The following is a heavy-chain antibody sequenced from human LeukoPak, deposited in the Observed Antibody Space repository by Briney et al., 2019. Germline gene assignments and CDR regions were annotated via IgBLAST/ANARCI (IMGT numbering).Heavy chain of an antibody. J-gene: IGHJ5*02. CDR1: CGSISSSNYY. V-gene: IGHV4-39*07. Sequence: SETLSLTCTVSCGSISSSNYYWGWIRQPRGKGLEWIGSIYYSGSTYYNPSLRSRVTISVDTSTNQFSLTLSSVTAADTAVYCCARGISSGYYAAQSNHNWIDTWGQGTLVTVSS. CDR3: ARGISSGYYAAQSNHNWIDT. D-gene: IGHD3-3*01. CDR2: IYYSGST.